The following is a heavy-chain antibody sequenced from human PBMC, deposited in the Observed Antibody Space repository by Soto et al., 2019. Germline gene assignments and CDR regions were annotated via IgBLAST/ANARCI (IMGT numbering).Heavy chain of an antibody. CDR1: GGTFSSYA. CDR3: ARVKVDTAMVIFYALDY. Sequence: QVQLVQSGAEVKKPGSSVKVSCKASGGTFSSYAISWVRQAPGQGLEWMGGIIPIFGTANDAQKFHGRVTITADKSTSTAYMELSSVRSEDTAVYYCARVKVDTAMVIFYALDYWGQGTLVTVSS. V-gene: IGHV1-69*06. CDR2: IIPIFGTA. D-gene: IGHD5-18*01. J-gene: IGHJ4*02.